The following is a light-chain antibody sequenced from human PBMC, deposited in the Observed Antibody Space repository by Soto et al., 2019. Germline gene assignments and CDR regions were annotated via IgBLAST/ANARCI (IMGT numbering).Light chain of an antibody. CDR3: QQYNSVPLT. J-gene: IGKJ4*01. Sequence: DIQMTQSPSSLYASVGDRVTITCRASQGLSSDLAWYQQKRGKVPRLLIYDASTVQSGVPSRISGSGSGTDFTLTISSLQPEDVATYYCQQYNSVPLTFGGGTKVDIK. CDR2: DAS. CDR1: QGLSSD. V-gene: IGKV1-27*01.